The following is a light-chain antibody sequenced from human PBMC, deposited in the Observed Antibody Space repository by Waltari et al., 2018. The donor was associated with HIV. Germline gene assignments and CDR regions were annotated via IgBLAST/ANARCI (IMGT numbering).Light chain of an antibody. Sequence: QPVVTQSSSASASLESSVKLTCTLSSGHSGSFIAGHQQKPGKAPRYLMKVNAGGGMYNVGTGVPERFSGSSSGADRYLTISNLQFEDEADYYCETWDSSTWVFGGGTKLTVL. V-gene: IGLV4-60*02. CDR2: VNAGGGMY. J-gene: IGLJ3*02. CDR3: ETWDSSTWV. CDR1: SGHSGSF.